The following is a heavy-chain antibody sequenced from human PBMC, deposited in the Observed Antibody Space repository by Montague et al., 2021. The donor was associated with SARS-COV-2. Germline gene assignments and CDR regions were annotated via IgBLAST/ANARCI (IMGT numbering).Heavy chain of an antibody. CDR1: GGSIRTDNW. J-gene: IGHJ4*02. CDR3: ARTGSGRADLAY. V-gene: IGHV4-4*02. CDR2: TCHTGST. D-gene: IGHD1-26*01. Sequence: SETLSLTCAILGGSIRTDNWRTHVRTPVRKGPGMAGDTCHTGSTKYKPSLKSRVSMSVDKSWNQFSLRLTSVTAADTAVYYCARTGSGRADLAYWGQGTLVTVSS.